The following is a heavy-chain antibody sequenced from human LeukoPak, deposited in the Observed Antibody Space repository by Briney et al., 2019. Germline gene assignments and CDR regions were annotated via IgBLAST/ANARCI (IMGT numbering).Heavy chain of an antibody. CDR1: GFTFSSYG. V-gene: IGHV3-23*01. Sequence: GGSLRLSCGASGFTFSSYGLSWVRQAPGKGLEWVSGISGSGGSTYYVDSVKGRFTISRDNSKNTLYLQMNSLRAEDTALYYCAKGPLWFGDLLTYYMDVWGKGTTVTISS. CDR3: AKGPLWFGDLLTYYMDV. CDR2: ISGSGGST. D-gene: IGHD3-10*01. J-gene: IGHJ6*03.